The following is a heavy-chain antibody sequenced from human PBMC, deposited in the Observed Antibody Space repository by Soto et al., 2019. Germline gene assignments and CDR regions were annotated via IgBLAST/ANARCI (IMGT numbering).Heavy chain of an antibody. J-gene: IGHJ4*02. CDR1: GGSFSSYS. Sequence: VASVKVSCKASGGSFSSYSINWMRQAPGQGLAWMGGIIPIFGAPNYAREFQGRVTITADESTSTVYMELSSLRSEDTAVYYCARGNSYHYDSSGYKSPFQHWGQGTLVTVSS. CDR3: ARGNSYHYDSSGYKSPFQH. V-gene: IGHV1-69*13. D-gene: IGHD3-22*01. CDR2: IIPIFGAP.